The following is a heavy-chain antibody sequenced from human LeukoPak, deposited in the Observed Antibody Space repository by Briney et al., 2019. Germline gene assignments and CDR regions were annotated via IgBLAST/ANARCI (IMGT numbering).Heavy chain of an antibody. J-gene: IGHJ3*02. CDR1: GGSISSYY. CDR2: IYTSGST. D-gene: IGHD2-15*01. Sequence: SETLSLTCTVSGGSISSYYWSWIRQPAGKGLEWIGRIYTSGSTNYNPSLKSRVTMSVDTSKNQFSLKLSSVTAADTAVYYCASLISRYSSQAFDIWGQGTMVTVSS. V-gene: IGHV4-4*07. CDR3: ASLISRYSSQAFDI.